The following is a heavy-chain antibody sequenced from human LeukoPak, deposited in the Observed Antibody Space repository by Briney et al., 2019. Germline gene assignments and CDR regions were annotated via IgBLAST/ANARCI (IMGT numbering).Heavy chain of an antibody. CDR1: GFSLSTSGVG. CDR3: AHRSQPGYSSSFDY. CDR2: IYWDDDK. V-gene: IGHV2-5*02. D-gene: IGHD6-13*01. Sequence: SGPTLVNPTQTLTLTCTFSGFSLSTSGVGVGWIRQPPGKALEWLALIYWDDDKRYSPSLKSRLTITKDTSKNQVVLTMTNMEPVDTATYYCAHRSQPGYSSSFDYWGQGTLVTVSS. J-gene: IGHJ4*02.